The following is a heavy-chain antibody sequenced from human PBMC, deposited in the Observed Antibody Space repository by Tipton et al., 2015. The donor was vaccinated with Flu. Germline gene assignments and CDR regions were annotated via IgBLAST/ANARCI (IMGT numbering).Heavy chain of an antibody. CDR3: ARTRGGYCTSSSCYADYFDY. CDR1: GFTFSTYW. Sequence: SLRLSCVASGFTFSTYWMGWVRQAPGKGLEWVANINQGGSEKYYVDSVKGRFTISRDNAKNSLHLQMNSLRAEDTAVYYCARTRGGYCTSSSCYADYFDYWGQGTLVTVSS. CDR2: INQGGSEK. D-gene: IGHD2-2*01. J-gene: IGHJ4*02. V-gene: IGHV3-7*01.